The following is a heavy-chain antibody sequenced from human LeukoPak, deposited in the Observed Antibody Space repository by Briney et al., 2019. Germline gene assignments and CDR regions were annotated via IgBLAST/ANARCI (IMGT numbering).Heavy chain of an antibody. CDR2: IKSKTAGGTT. D-gene: IGHD2-2*01. CDR1: GFTFSNAW. J-gene: IGHJ5*02. CDR3: TTDEGYCSSTSCRGDNWFDP. Sequence: GGSLRLSCAASGFTFSNAWMSWVRQAPGKGLEWVGRIKSKTAGGTTDYAAPVKGRFTISRDDSKNTLYLQMNSLKTEDTAVYYYTTDEGYCSSTSCRGDNWFDPWGQGTLVTVSS. V-gene: IGHV3-15*01.